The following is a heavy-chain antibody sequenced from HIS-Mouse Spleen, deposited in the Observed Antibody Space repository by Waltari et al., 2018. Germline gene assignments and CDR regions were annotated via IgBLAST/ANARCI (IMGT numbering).Heavy chain of an antibody. J-gene: IGHJ4*02. D-gene: IGHD3-10*01. CDR3: ARHYYYGSGSYYFDY. CDR2: IYSGGST. V-gene: IGHV3-53*02. CDR1: GFTVSSNY. Sequence: EVQLVETGGGLIQPGGSLRLSCAASGFTVSSNYMSWVRQAPGKGLDGVSVIYSGGSTYYADSGKGRFTISRDNSKNTLYLQMNSLRAEDTAVYYCARHYYYGSGSYYFDYWGQGTLVTVSS.